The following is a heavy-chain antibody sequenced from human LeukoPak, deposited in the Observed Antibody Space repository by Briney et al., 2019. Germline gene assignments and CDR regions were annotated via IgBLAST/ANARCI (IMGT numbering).Heavy chain of an antibody. J-gene: IGHJ4*02. CDR3: ARGVFGVVTARRYFDY. V-gene: IGHV1-46*01. D-gene: IGHD3-3*01. CDR2: INPSGGST. Sequence: ASVKVSCKASGYTFTSYYMHWVRQAPGQGLEWMGIINPSGGSTSYAQKFQGRVTMTRDTSTSTVYMELSSLRSEDTAMYYCARGVFGVVTARRYFDYWGQGTLVTVSS. CDR1: GYTFTSYY.